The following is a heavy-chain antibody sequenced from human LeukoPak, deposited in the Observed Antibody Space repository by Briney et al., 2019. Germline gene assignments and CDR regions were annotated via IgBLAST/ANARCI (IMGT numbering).Heavy chain of an antibody. V-gene: IGHV4-59*11. CDR2: IYYSGST. J-gene: IGHJ4*02. D-gene: IGHD7-27*01. CDR3: ARSTGGPGDPFDY. CDR1: GGSISSHC. Sequence: SETLSLTCTVSGGSISSHCWSWIRQPPGKGLEWIGYIYYSGSTNYNPSLKSRVTISVDTSKNQFSLKLSSVTAADTAVYYWARSTGGPGDPFDYWGQGTLVTVSS.